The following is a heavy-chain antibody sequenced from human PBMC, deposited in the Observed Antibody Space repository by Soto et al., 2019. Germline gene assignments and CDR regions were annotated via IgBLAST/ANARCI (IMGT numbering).Heavy chain of an antibody. CDR2: IWYDGSNK. CDR1: EFTFSSYG. D-gene: IGHD3-22*01. Sequence: QVQLVESGGGVVQPGRSLRLSCAASEFTFSSYGMHWVRQAPGKGLEWVAVIWYDGSNKYYADSVKGRFTISRDNSKNTLYLQMNSLRAEDTAVYYCARDGHYYDSSGYPDHWGQGTLVTVSS. CDR3: ARDGHYYDSSGYPDH. J-gene: IGHJ4*02. V-gene: IGHV3-33*01.